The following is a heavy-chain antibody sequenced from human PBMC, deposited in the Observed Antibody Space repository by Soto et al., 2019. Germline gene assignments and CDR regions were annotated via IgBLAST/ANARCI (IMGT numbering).Heavy chain of an antibody. CDR3: ARRQVVPGKDYGMDV. CDR1: GGSISSGGYY. V-gene: IGHV4-31*03. D-gene: IGHD2-2*01. J-gene: IGHJ6*02. Sequence: SETLSLTCTVSGGSISSGGYYWSWIRQHPGKGLEWIGYIYYSGSTYYNPSLKSRVTISVDTSKNQFSLKLSSVTAADTAVYYCARRQVVPGKDYGMDVWGQGTTVTVSS. CDR2: IYYSGST.